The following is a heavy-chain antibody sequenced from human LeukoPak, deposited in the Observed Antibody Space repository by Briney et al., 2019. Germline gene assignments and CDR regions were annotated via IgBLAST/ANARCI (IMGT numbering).Heavy chain of an antibody. D-gene: IGHD5-24*01. CDR3: ATSRDGYNHFDY. J-gene: IGHJ4*02. V-gene: IGHV4-4*02. Sequence: PSGTLSLTCVASGDSITTSNWWNWVRQPPGKGLEWIGKIYHRGNTNNNPSLKSRVTMSVDRSKNQFSLNLTSVTAADTAVYYCATSRDGYNHFDYWGQGILVTVSS. CDR2: IYHRGNT. CDR1: GDSITTSNW.